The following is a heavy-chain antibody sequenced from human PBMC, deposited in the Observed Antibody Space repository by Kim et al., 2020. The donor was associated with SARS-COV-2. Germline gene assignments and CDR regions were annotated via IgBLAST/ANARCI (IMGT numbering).Heavy chain of an antibody. CDR3: AKEGNGAYYYGSGSYPSFDP. J-gene: IGHJ5*02. CDR2: ISYDGSNK. CDR1: GFTFSNYG. V-gene: IGHV3-30*18. D-gene: IGHD3-10*01. Sequence: GGSLRLSCAASGFTFSNYGMHWVRQAPGKGLEWVAVISYDGSNKYYADSVKGRFTISRDNSKKTLYLQMNSLRAEDTAVYYCAKEGNGAYYYGSGSYPSFDPWGQGTLVTVSS.